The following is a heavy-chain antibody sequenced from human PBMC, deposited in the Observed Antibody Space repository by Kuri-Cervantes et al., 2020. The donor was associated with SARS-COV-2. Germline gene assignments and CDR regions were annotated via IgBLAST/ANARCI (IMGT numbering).Heavy chain of an antibody. CDR3: ARDRYSSSCFDY. D-gene: IGHD6-13*01. Sequence: GGSLRLSCAASGFTFSSYGMHWVRQAPGKGLEWVAFIRYDGSNKYYADSVKGRFTISRDNAKSSLYLQMNSLRAEDTAVYYCARDRYSSSCFDYWGQGTLVTVSS. CDR2: IRYDGSNK. J-gene: IGHJ4*02. V-gene: IGHV3-30*02. CDR1: GFTFSSYG.